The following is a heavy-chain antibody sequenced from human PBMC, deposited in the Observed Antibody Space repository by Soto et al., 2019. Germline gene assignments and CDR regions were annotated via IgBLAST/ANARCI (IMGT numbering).Heavy chain of an antibody. J-gene: IGHJ6*02. CDR3: ARTDIVASILYYYYGMDV. V-gene: IGHV1-18*04. D-gene: IGHD5-12*01. CDR2: ISAYNGNT. CDR1: GYTFTSYG. Sequence: ASVKVSCKASGYTFTSYGISWVRQAPGQGLEWMGWISAYNGNTNYAQRLQGRVTMTTDTSTSTAYMELRSLRSDDTAVYYCARTDIVASILYYYYGMDVWGQGTTVTVSS.